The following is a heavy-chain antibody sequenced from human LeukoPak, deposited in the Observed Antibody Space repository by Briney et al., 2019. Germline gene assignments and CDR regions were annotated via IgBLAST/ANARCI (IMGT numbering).Heavy chain of an antibody. J-gene: IGHJ4*02. CDR2: INPSGGST. V-gene: IGHV1-46*01. CDR3: ARAVGTMTLGY. Sequence: ASVKVSCKASGYTFTGYYMHWVRQAPGQGLEWMGIINPSGGSTSYAQKFQGRVTMTRDTSTSTVYMELSSLRSEDTAVYYCARAVGTMTLGYWGQGTLVTVSS. D-gene: IGHD3-22*01. CDR1: GYTFTGYY.